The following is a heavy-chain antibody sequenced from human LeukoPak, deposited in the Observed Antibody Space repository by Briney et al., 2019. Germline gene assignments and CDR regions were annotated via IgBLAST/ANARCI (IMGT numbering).Heavy chain of an antibody. Sequence: GGSLRLSCAGSGFTFSTYSMSWVRQAPGKGLEWISYISTTSGTIYYADSVRGRFTISRDNSKNTLYLQMNSLRAEDTAVYYCARAGGKYSSSWYRQDPNYFDYWGQGTLVTVSS. CDR1: GFTFSTYS. CDR3: ARAGGKYSSSWYRQDPNYFDY. J-gene: IGHJ4*02. V-gene: IGHV3-48*01. CDR2: ISTTSGTI. D-gene: IGHD6-13*01.